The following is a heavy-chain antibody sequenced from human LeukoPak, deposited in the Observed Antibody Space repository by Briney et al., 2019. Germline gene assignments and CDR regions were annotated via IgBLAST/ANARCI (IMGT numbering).Heavy chain of an antibody. Sequence: SETLSLTCTVSGGSIRRSSYYWGWTRQPPGKGLEWIGSIYYTGSTYYNPALKSRITMSIDTSKNQFSLKLSSVTAADTAVYYCARESGYYDSSGYQTYYGMDVWGQGTTVTVSS. CDR2: IYYTGST. V-gene: IGHV4-39*07. CDR3: ARESGYYDSSGYQTYYGMDV. CDR1: GGSIRRSSYY. J-gene: IGHJ6*02. D-gene: IGHD3-22*01.